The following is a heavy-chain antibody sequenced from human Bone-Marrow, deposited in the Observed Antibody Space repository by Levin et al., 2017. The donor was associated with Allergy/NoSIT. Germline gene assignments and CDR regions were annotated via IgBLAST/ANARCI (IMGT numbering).Heavy chain of an antibody. J-gene: IGHJ5*02. CDR2: IYHSGRT. V-gene: IGHV4-30-2*01. Sequence: LRLSCAVSGGSISSGDSSSWSWIRQPPGEGLEWIGYIYHSGRTYYNPSLKSRVTISLDRSKNQFSLELSSVTAADSAIYYCARKIAATPGRADWFDPWGQGTLVTVAS. CDR3: ARKIAATPGRADWFDP. CDR1: GGSISSGDSS. D-gene: IGHD2-15*01.